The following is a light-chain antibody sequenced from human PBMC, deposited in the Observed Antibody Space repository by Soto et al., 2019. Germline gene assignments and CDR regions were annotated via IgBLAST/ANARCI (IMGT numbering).Light chain of an antibody. CDR2: EAS. V-gene: IGKV1-5*03. CDR1: QTINEW. CDR3: QHYNGY. J-gene: IGKJ2*01. Sequence: DIRMTQSPSTLSASVGERDTITCRASQTINEWMAWYQQKPGRAPQLLIYEASSLESGVPSRFSGSGSGTEFTLTINSLQPDDFATYYCQHYNGYFGQGTKVDIK.